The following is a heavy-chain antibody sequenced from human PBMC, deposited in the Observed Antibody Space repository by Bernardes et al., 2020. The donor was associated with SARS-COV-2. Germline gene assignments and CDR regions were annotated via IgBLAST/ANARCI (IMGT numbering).Heavy chain of an antibody. CDR2: PSSDGVS. V-gene: IGHV4-59*01. J-gene: IGHJ4*02. Sequence: SETLSLTCTVSGGSISGYYWSWVRQPPGKGLEWIGYPSSDGVSNYSPSLESRFTISIDTSQNQFSLKLSSVTAADTAVYSCARGAGIPQVLDFWARGTLVTVSS. CDR1: GGSISGYY. CDR3: ARGAGIPQVLDF.